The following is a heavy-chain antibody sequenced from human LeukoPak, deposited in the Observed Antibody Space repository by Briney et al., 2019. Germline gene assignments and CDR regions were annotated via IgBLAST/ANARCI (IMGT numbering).Heavy chain of an antibody. CDR1: GYTFTSYA. Sequence: GASVKVSCKASGYTFTSYAMHWVRQAPGQRLEWMGWINAGNGNTKYSQEFQGRVTITRDTSASTAYMELSSPRSEDMAVYYCARGAVLTEYYFDYWGQGTLVTVSS. D-gene: IGHD1-14*01. CDR2: INAGNGNT. J-gene: IGHJ4*02. CDR3: ARGAVLTEYYFDY. V-gene: IGHV1-3*03.